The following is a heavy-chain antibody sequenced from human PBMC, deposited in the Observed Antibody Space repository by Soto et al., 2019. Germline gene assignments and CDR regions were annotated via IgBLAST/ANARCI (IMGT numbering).Heavy chain of an antibody. CDR1: GFTSG. CDR3: ANILVGQWLVPGGY. Sequence: EVQILESGGALIQPGGSLRLSCAASGFTSGMTWVRQAPGKGLEWVSASDFSGRLTYYADSVKGRFTIFRDTSVNTLFLQMNSLRTEDTAVYYCANILVGQWLVPGGYWGPGTLVTVSS. D-gene: IGHD6-19*01. J-gene: IGHJ4*02. V-gene: IGHV3-23*01. CDR2: SDFSGRLT.